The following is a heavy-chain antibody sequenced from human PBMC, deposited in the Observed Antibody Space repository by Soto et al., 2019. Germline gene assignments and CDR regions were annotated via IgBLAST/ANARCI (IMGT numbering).Heavy chain of an antibody. CDR1: GGSMSGTD. CDR2: ICYTGTT. D-gene: IGHD6-19*01. V-gene: IGHV4-59*01. J-gene: IGHJ4*02. CDR3: ARGGWYVDY. Sequence: QVQLQESGPGLGKSSETLSLTCTVSGGSMSGTDWSWIRQTPGKGLEWIGYICYTGTTNYNASLKSRVTPSVDTSQNQFSLKLTSVTAADTAVYFCARGGWYVDYWGQGTLLTVSS.